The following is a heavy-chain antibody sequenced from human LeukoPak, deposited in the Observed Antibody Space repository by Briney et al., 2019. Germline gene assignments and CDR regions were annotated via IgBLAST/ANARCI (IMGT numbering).Heavy chain of an antibody. CDR1: GFTFSNTW. D-gene: IGHD4-23*01. CDR3: TTSLRWEAGTDS. V-gene: IGHV3-15*01. J-gene: IGHJ4*02. CDR2: IKSKTDGETT. Sequence: GGSLRLSCVASGFTFSNTWMRWVRQAPGKGLEWVGRIKSKTDGETTDYAAPVKDRFTISRGDSKNTLYLQMNSLKTEDTAVYYCTTSLRWEAGTDSWGQGTLVTVSS.